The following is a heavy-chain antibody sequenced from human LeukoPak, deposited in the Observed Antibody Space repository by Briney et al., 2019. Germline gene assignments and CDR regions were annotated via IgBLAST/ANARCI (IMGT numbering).Heavy chain of an antibody. CDR3: AREIGPRQLHLWGSAFDY. CDR2: INPSGGTT. J-gene: IGHJ4*02. Sequence: ASVKVSCKASGYTFINYYMHWVRQAPGQGLEWMGIINPSGGTTSYAQNFQGRVTMTRDTATSTVYMELSSLRSEDTAVYYCAREIGPRQLHLWGSAFDYWGQGTLVTVSS. D-gene: IGHD2-2*01. V-gene: IGHV1-46*01. CDR1: GYTFINYY.